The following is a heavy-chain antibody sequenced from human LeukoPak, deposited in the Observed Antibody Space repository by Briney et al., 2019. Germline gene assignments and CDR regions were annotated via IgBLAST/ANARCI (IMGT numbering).Heavy chain of an antibody. CDR2: ISSSGSTI. CDR1: GFTFSSYE. J-gene: IGHJ4*02. CDR3: ARERPEIDS. V-gene: IGHV3-48*03. Sequence: GGSLRLSCAASGFTFSSYEMNWVRRAPGKGLEWVSYISSSGSTINYADSVKGRFTISRDNAKNSLYLQMNSLRAEDTAVYYCARERPEIDSWGQGTLVTVSS.